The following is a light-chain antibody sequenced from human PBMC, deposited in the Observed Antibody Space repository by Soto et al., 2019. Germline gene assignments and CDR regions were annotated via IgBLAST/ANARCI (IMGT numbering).Light chain of an antibody. Sequence: QTVVTQPASVSGSPGQSITISCTGTSSDVGGYNYVSWYQQHPGKAPKLMIYEVSNRPSGVSNRFSGSKSGNTASLTISGLQAEDEADYYCTSYTSSGTRLFGGGTQLTVL. V-gene: IGLV2-14*01. J-gene: IGLJ2*01. CDR3: TSYTSSGTRL. CDR2: EVS. CDR1: SSDVGGYNY.